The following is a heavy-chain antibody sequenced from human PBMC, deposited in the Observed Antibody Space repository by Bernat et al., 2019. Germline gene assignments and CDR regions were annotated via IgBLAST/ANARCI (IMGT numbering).Heavy chain of an antibody. CDR2: ISAYNGDA. J-gene: IGHJ4*02. D-gene: IGHD3-10*01. CDR3: ARGKPGEY. CDR1: GYSFTSYS. V-gene: IGHV1-18*01. Sequence: QVQLVQSGAEVKKPGASVKVSCKASGYSFTSYSINWVRQAPGQGLEWMGGISAYNGDANYVQKFQDRVTMTTDTSTSTAYMELRGLTSDDTAVYYCARGKPGEYWGQGTLVTVSS.